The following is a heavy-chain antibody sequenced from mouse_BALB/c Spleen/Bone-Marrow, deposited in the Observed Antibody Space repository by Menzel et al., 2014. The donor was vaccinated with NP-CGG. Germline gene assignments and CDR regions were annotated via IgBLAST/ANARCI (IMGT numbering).Heavy chain of an antibody. CDR3: ARRELGPLWFTY. V-gene: IGHV1-69*02. CDR1: GYTFTSYW. CDR2: IDPSDSYT. J-gene: IGHJ3*01. Sequence: VQVVEYGAEFVKPGASVKLSCKASGYTFTSYWMHWVKQRPGQGLEWIGEIDPSDSYTNYNQKFKGKATLTVDKSSSTAYMQLSSLTSEDSAVYYCARRELGPLWFTYWGQGTLVNVSA. D-gene: IGHD3-1*01.